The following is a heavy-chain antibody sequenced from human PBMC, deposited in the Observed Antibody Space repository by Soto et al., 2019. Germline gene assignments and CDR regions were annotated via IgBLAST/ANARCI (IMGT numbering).Heavy chain of an antibody. CDR3: AVGGISSWYRLWFDY. CDR1: GGSISSGGYY. Sequence: QVQLQESGPGLVKPSQTLSLTCTVSGGSISSGGYYWSWIRQHPGKGLEWIGYIYYSGSTYYNPSLKSRVTISVDTSKNQFSLKLSSVTAADTAVYYCAVGGISSWYRLWFDYWGQGTLVTVSS. J-gene: IGHJ4*02. V-gene: IGHV4-31*03. D-gene: IGHD6-13*01. CDR2: IYYSGST.